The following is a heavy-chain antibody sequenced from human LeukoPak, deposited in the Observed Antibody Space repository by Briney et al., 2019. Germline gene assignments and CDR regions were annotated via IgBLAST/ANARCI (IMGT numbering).Heavy chain of an antibody. Sequence: GGSLRLSCAASGFTFSTYWMHWVRQAPGKGLVWLSCINNDGSSVTYADSVKGRFTISRDNSKNTLYLQMNSLRAEDTAVYYCAKDLLWFGELSGNWFDPWGQGTLVTVSS. CDR3: AKDLLWFGELSGNWFDP. D-gene: IGHD3-10*01. J-gene: IGHJ5*02. V-gene: IGHV3-74*01. CDR1: GFTFSTYW. CDR2: INNDGSSV.